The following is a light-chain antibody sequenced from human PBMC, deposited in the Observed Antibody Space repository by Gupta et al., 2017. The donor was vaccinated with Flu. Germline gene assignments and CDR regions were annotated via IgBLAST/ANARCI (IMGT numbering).Light chain of an antibody. Sequence: QSALTQPASVSGSPGQSITIPCTGTSSDVGGYSYVSWYQQHPGKAPKLMIYEVSNRPSGVSNRFSGSKSGNTASLTISGLQAEDEADYYCTSYTSSSTWVFGGGTKLTVL. CDR2: EVS. CDR3: TSYTSSSTWV. V-gene: IGLV2-14*01. J-gene: IGLJ3*02. CDR1: SSDVGGYSY.